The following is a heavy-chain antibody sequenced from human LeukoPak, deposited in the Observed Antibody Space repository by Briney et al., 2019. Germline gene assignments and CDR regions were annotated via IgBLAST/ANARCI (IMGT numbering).Heavy chain of an antibody. J-gene: IGHJ4*02. CDR3: VRATRSPPLDY. CDR2: INPNSNVI. Sequence: GGSLRLSCVASGFTFSDYSMNWVRQAPGKGLEWISYINPNSNVIYYAGSVKGRFTISRDNAESSLYLQMNSLRDEDTAVYVCVRATRSPPLDYWGQGALLTVSS. D-gene: IGHD4-11*01. CDR1: GFTFSDYS. V-gene: IGHV3-48*02.